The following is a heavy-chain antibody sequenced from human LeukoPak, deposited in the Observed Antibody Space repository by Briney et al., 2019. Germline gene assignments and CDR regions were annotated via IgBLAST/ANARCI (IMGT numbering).Heavy chain of an antibody. D-gene: IGHD2/OR15-2a*01. CDR3: AKRRSSWKGPREYYFDY. J-gene: IGHJ4*02. CDR2: ISGSGGYT. V-gene: IGHV3-23*01. CDR1: GFTFSSYA. Sequence: PGGSLRLSYAASGFTFSSYAMTWVRQAPGKGLEWVSIISGSGGYTNHADSVKGRFTISRDNSKNTLYLQMNSLRAEDTAVYYCAKRRSSWKGPREYYFDYWGQGILVTVSS.